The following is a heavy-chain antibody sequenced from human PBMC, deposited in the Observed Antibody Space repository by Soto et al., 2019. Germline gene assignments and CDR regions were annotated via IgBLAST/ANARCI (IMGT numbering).Heavy chain of an antibody. CDR2: IYYSGST. V-gene: IGHV4-39*01. J-gene: IGHJ6*03. CDR3: ARKSYCSGGSCYSAAYYYYYMDV. CDR1: GGSISSSSYY. D-gene: IGHD2-15*01. Sequence: PSETLSLTCTVSGGSISSSSYYWGWIRQPPGKGLEWIGSIYYSGSTYYKPSLKSRVTISVDTSKNQFSLKLSSVTAPDTAVYYCARKSYCSGGSCYSAAYYYYYMDVWGKGTTVTVSS.